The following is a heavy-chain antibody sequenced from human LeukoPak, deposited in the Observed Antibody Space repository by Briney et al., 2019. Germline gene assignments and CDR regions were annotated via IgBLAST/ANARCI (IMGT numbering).Heavy chain of an antibody. CDR2: INHSGST. V-gene: IGHV4-34*01. CDR1: GGSFSGYY. Sequence: SETLSLTCAVYGGSFSGYYWSWIRQPPGKGLEWIGEINHSGSTNYNPSLKSRVTISVDTSKNQFSLKLSSVTAADTAVYYCARGIVGATGAFDYWGQGTLVTVSS. D-gene: IGHD1-26*01. CDR3: ARGIVGATGAFDY. J-gene: IGHJ4*02.